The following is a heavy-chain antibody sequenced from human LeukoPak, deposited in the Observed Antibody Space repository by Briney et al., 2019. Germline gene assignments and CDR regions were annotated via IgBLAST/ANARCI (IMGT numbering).Heavy chain of an antibody. D-gene: IGHD5-18*01. V-gene: IGHV4-34*01. CDR1: GGSFSGYY. J-gene: IGHJ5*02. Sequence: SETLSLTCAVYGGSFSGYYWSWIRQPPGKGLEWIGEINHSGSTNYNPSLKGRVTISVDTSKNQFSLKLSSVTAAATAVYYCARYANLEGYSYGPWGQGTLVTVSS. CDR3: ARYANLEGYSYGP. CDR2: INHSGST.